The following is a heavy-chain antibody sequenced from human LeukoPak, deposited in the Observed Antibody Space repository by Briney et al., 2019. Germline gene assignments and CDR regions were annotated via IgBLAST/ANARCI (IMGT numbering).Heavy chain of an antibody. D-gene: IGHD1-26*01. CDR2: VPHDGSST. CDR1: GFTFSKYI. V-gene: IGHV3-30*04. Sequence: GGSLRLSCAVSGFTFSKYIFHWVRQAPGKGLDWVAVVPHDGSSTSHAASVKGRFTISRDNSKNTVFLQMNSLRVDDTAIYYCARQSLGASGLDFWGQGVLVTVSS. CDR3: ARQSLGASGLDF. J-gene: IGHJ4*02.